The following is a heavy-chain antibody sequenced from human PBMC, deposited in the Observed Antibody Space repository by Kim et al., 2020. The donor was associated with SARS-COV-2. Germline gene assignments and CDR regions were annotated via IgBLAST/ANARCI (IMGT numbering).Heavy chain of an antibody. D-gene: IGHD3-22*01. V-gene: IGHV1-58*01. J-gene: IGHJ6*02. CDR2: IVFGTERT. CDR3: AAGLAGGYNYFHLGA. Sequence: SVKVSCKASGFTFSGSALQWVREARGQRLECVGRIVFGTERTQYAQKFQDRVTITWDMSTSTAYMEPSSLTSEHTAAYYCAAGLAGGYNYFHLGAWGQG. CDR1: GFTFSGSA.